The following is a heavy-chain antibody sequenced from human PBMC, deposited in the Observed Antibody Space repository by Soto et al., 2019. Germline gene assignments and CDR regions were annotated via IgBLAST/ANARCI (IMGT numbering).Heavy chain of an antibody. D-gene: IGHD5-12*01. CDR1: GYTFTSYG. J-gene: IGHJ6*03. CDR2: ISAYNGNT. CDR3: ARGGSGYDYYYYYYMDV. V-gene: IGHV1-18*01. Sequence: ASVKVSCKASGYTFTSYGISWVRQAPGQGLEWMGWISAYNGNTNYAQKLQGRVTMTTDTSTSTAYMELRSLRSDDTAVYYWARGGSGYDYYYYYYMDVWGKGTTVTVSS.